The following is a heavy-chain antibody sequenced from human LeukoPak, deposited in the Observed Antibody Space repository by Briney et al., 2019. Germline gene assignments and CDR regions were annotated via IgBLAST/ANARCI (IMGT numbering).Heavy chain of an antibody. CDR2: IYNSESI. CDR1: GGSINGYY. J-gene: IGHJ5*02. Sequence: PSETLSLTCTVSGGSINGYYWSWIRQPAGKGLEWIGRIYNSESINYNPSLKSRVTMSIDTSKNQFSLKLNSVTAADTAVYYCARDRSSSYTRDWFDPWGREPWSPSPQ. V-gene: IGHV4-4*07. CDR3: ARDRSSSYTRDWFDP. D-gene: IGHD6-13*01.